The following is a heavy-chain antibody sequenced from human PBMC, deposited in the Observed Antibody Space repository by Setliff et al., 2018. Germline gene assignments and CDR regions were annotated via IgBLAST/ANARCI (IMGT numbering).Heavy chain of an antibody. J-gene: IGHJ4*02. D-gene: IGHD5-12*01. V-gene: IGHV4-61*02. Sequence: PSETLSLTCTVSGGPISSGTYYWSWIRQPAGKGLEWIGRLHTSGSIDYNPSLKSRVTISVDTSKNQFSLRLRSVTAADTALYYCAGTPARGTSWLSPFDYWGQGTLVTVSS. CDR2: LHTSGSI. CDR3: AGTPARGTSWLSPFDY. CDR1: GGPISSGTYY.